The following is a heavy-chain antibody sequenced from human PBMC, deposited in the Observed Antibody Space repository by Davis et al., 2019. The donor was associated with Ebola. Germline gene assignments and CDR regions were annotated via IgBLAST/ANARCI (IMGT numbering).Heavy chain of an antibody. Sequence: ASVKVSCKASGYTFTSYYMHWVRQAPGQGLEWMGIINPSGGSTSYAQKFQGRVTMTRDTSTSTVYMELSSLRSEDTAVYYCARDREYYDFWSGYYSYYYYGMDVWGQGTTVTVSS. J-gene: IGHJ6*02. CDR2: INPSGGST. CDR1: GYTFTSYY. V-gene: IGHV1-46*01. D-gene: IGHD3-3*01. CDR3: ARDREYYDFWSGYYSYYYYGMDV.